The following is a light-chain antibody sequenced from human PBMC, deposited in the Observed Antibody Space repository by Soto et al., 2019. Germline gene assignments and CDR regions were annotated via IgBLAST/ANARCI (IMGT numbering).Light chain of an antibody. J-gene: IGKJ1*01. Sequence: EIVLTQSPGTLSLSPGERATLSCRASQTVRSSYLAWYQQKPGQAPRLLISGASSRATGIPDRFSGSGSGTDFTLTISRLEPEDFAVYYCQQYGISPQTFGQGTKVEIK. CDR2: GAS. CDR1: QTVRSSY. CDR3: QQYGISPQT. V-gene: IGKV3-20*01.